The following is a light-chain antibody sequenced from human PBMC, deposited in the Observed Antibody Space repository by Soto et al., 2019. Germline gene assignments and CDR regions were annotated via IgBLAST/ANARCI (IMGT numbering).Light chain of an antibody. CDR1: QSVSSN. CDR3: QQENNWPPWT. V-gene: IGKV3-15*01. CDR2: GAS. Sequence: EIVMTQSPATLSVSPGERATISCRASQSVSSNLAWYQQKPGQAPRLLMYGASTRATGIPARFSGSGSGTGCTLTSSSLQSEDLAVYYCQQENNWPPWTFGQGNKVEIK. J-gene: IGKJ1*01.